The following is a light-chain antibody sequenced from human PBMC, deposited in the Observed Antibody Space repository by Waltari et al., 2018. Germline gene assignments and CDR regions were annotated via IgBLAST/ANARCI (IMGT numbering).Light chain of an antibody. Sequence: EVVLTQSQDTLSLSAGERVTLSCTASQSVTNSLAWYQHKPGQAPRLLIYDASKRATGIPARFSGTGSATDFTLTISSLEPDDFAVYYCQHRGNWPSPSWTFGQGTKVEI. CDR2: DAS. CDR3: QHRGNWPSPSWT. J-gene: IGKJ1*01. V-gene: IGKV3-11*01. CDR1: QSVTNS.